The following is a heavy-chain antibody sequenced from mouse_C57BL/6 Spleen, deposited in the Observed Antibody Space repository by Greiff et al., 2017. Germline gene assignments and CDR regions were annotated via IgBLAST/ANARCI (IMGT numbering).Heavy chain of an antibody. J-gene: IGHJ3*01. CDR3: ARVYSNFAWFAY. CDR2: INPGSGGT. D-gene: IGHD2-5*01. Sequence: QVQLKQSGAELVRPGTSVKVSCKASGYAFTNYLIEWVKQRPGQGLEWIGVINPGSGGTNYNEKFKGKATLTADKSSSTAYMQLSSLTSEDSAVYFCARVYSNFAWFAYWGQETLVTVSA. CDR1: GYAFTNYL. V-gene: IGHV1-54*01.